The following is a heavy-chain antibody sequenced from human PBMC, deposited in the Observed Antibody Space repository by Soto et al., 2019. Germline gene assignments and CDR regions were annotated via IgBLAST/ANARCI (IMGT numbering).Heavy chain of an antibody. Sequence: QVQLMQSGAEVKKPGSSVKVSCKASGGTFSSHTINWVRQAPGQGLEWMGGIIPMFGTGNYAQKFQGRVTIXXDXSTXTAYMEVNSLRFEDTAVYYCARISYKNGKLYGMDVWGQGTTVTVSS. CDR3: ARISYKNGKLYGMDV. CDR1: GGTFSSHT. CDR2: IIPMFGTG. D-gene: IGHD1-1*01. J-gene: IGHJ6*02. V-gene: IGHV1-69*14.